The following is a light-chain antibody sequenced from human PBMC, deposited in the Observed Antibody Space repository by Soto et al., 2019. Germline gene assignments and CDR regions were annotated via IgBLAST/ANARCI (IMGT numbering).Light chain of an antibody. CDR3: QQRSHSFT. J-gene: IGKJ3*01. Sequence: EIVLTQSPVTLSLSAAERATLPCRASQSVSSSYLAWYQQKPGQAPRLLIYGASSRATGIPARFSGSGSGTDFTLTIGSLEPEDFAVYYCQQRSHSFTFGPGTKVDIK. V-gene: IGKV3D-20*02. CDR2: GAS. CDR1: QSVSSSY.